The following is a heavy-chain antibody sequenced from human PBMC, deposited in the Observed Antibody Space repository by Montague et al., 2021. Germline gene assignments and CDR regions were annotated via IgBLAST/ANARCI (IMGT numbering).Heavy chain of an antibody. V-gene: IGHV4-59*08. D-gene: IGHD7-27*01. CDR2: IYDSGTT. Sequence: SETLSLTYTVTGGSISEFYWSWIRQSPEKGLEWIGYIYDSGTTNYNPSLKSRVTISADTSMNQFSLNLRSVTAADTAVYFCARRLGIRAPFDYWGQGTLVTVSP. CDR1: GGSISEFY. J-gene: IGHJ4*02. CDR3: ARRLGIRAPFDY.